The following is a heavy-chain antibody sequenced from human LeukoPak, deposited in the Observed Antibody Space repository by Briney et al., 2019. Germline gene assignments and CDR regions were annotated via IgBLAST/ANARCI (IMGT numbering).Heavy chain of an antibody. V-gene: IGHV1-24*01. Sequence: ASVKVSCKASGYTFTSYGISWVRQAPGQGLEWMGGFDPEDGETIYAQKFQGRVTMTEDTSTDTAYMELSSLRSEDTAVYYCATGRSLIAVAIFDYWGQGTLVTVSS. CDR1: GYTFTSYG. CDR3: ATGRSLIAVAIFDY. CDR2: FDPEDGET. D-gene: IGHD6-19*01. J-gene: IGHJ4*02.